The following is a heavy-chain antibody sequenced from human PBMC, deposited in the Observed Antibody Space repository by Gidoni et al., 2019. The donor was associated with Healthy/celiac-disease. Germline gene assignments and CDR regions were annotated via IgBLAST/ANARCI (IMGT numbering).Heavy chain of an antibody. Sequence: QITLKESGPTLVKPTQTLTLTCTFFGFSLSTSGVGVGWIRQPPGKALEWLALIYWDDDKRYSPSLKSRITITKETYKNQVVLTRTKMDPVDKAKYYWAHRYCSRTSCYGGGGFDYWGQGTLVTVSS. CDR2: IYWDDDK. J-gene: IGHJ4*02. V-gene: IGHV2-5*02. CDR3: AHRYCSRTSCYGGGGFDY. D-gene: IGHD2-2*01. CDR1: GFSLSTSGVG.